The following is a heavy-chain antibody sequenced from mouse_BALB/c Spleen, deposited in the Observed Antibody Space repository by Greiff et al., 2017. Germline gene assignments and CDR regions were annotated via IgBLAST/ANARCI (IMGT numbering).Heavy chain of an antibody. CDR2: ILPGSGST. V-gene: IGHV1-9*01. D-gene: IGHD3-2*01. CDR3: ARGLRQLGLGGFAY. J-gene: IGHJ3*01. CDR1: GYTFSSYW. Sequence: QVQLQQSGAELMKPGASVKISCKATGYTFSSYWIEWVKQRPGHGLEWIGEILPGSGSTNYNEKFKGKATFTADTSSNTAYMQLSSLTSEDSAVYYCARGLRQLGLGGFAYWGQGTLVTVSA.